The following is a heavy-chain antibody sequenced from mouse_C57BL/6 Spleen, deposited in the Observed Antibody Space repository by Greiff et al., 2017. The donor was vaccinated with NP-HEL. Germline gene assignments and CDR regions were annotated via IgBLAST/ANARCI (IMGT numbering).Heavy chain of an antibody. V-gene: IGHV1-54*01. CDR1: GYAFTSYL. CDR2: INPGSGGT. J-gene: IGHJ3*01. CDR3: VRRGIYYDYDVPWFAK. D-gene: IGHD2-4*01. Sequence: VQLQESGAELVRPGTSVKVSCKASGYAFTSYLIEWVKQRPGQGLEWIGVINPGSGGTNYNEKFKGKATLTADKSSSTAYMQLSSLTSEDSAVYFCVRRGIYYDYDVPWFAKWGKGSLVTVSA.